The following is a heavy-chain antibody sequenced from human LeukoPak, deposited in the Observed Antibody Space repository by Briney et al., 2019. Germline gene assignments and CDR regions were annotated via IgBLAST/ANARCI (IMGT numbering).Heavy chain of an antibody. CDR3: AKDGKTRNWNYFQAKPVY. CDR1: GFTVSTSA. CDR2: ISGSGGGT. J-gene: IGHJ4*02. D-gene: IGHD1-7*01. Sequence: GGSLRLSCAAAGFTVSTSAMSWVRQAPGKGLEWVSSISGSGGGTYYADSVKGRFSISRDISKNTLYLQMNSLRAEDTAIYYCAKDGKTRNWNYFQAKPVYWGQGTLVTVSS. V-gene: IGHV3-23*01.